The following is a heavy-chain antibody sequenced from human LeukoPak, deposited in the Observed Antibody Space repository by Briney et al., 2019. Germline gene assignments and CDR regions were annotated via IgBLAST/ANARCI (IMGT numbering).Heavy chain of an antibody. J-gene: IGHJ4*02. Sequence: PGGSLRLSCVASGFTFSSYAMSWVRQAPGKGLEWVSSISSNGGSTYYADSVKGRFTISRDNSKNTLYLQMNSLRAEDTAVYYCAKASKMDTILPPFDYWGQGTLVTVSS. D-gene: IGHD5-24*01. CDR1: GFTFSSYA. CDR3: AKASKMDTILPPFDY. V-gene: IGHV3-23*01. CDR2: ISSNGGST.